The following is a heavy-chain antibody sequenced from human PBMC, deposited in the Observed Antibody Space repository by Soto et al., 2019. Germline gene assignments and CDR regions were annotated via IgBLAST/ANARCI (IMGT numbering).Heavy chain of an antibody. D-gene: IGHD1-1*01. J-gene: IGHJ3*01. CDR3: ATWHEREHAYDV. V-gene: IGHV3-53*01. CDR2: LYDVDGS. CDR1: GLTISGKKY. Sequence: DVQLVESGGGLIQPGESLRLSCAAFGLTISGKKYVAWVRQAPGKGLEWVSALYDVDGSFYAESVKGRFTTSSDSSKTTVYLQMNDLRPDDTAVYYCATWHEREHAYDVWGQGTTVTVSS.